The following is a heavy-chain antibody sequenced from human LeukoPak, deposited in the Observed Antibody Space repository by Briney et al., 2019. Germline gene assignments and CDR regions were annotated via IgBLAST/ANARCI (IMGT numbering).Heavy chain of an antibody. CDR1: GYTFTSYY. D-gene: IGHD2-15*01. J-gene: IGHJ4*02. Sequence: ASVKVSCKASGYTFTSYYMHWVRQAPGQGLEWMGIINPSGGSTSYAQKFQGRVTMTRNTSISTAYMELSSLGSEDTAVYYCARGLLYCSGGSCYSDWGQGTLVTVSS. CDR3: ARGLLYCSGGSCYSD. V-gene: IGHV1-46*01. CDR2: INPSGGST.